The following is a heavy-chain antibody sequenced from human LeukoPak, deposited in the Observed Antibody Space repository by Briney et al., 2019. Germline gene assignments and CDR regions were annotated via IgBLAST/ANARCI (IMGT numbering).Heavy chain of an antibody. CDR2: IYNSGST. D-gene: IGHD6-25*01. CDR1: GGSISSYY. V-gene: IGHV4-59*08. CDR3: ARSAIDAFDI. J-gene: IGHJ3*02. Sequence: SESLSLTCTVSGGSISSYYWSWIRQPPGKGLECIGYIYNSGSTNYNPSLKSRVSISVDTSKNQFSLKLSSVTAADTAVYYCARSAIDAFDIWGQGTMVTVSS.